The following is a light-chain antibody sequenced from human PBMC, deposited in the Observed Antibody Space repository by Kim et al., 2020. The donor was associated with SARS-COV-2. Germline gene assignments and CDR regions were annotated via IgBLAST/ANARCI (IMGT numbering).Light chain of an antibody. CDR3: QKYNSYSRA. J-gene: IGKJ1*01. V-gene: IGKV1-5*03. Sequence: ASIGGRVTIACSSSHSIGSWLAWYRQKPGQAPNLLIYKGSTLQVGVPSRFAISVSGTEFTLTICSLQPDDVGTYYCQKYNSYSRAFGQGTKVAIK. CDR2: KGS. CDR1: HSIGSW.